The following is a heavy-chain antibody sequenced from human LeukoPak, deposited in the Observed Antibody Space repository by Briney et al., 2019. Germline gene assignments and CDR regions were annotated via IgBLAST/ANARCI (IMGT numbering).Heavy chain of an antibody. CDR2: IKQDGSEK. J-gene: IGHJ4*02. V-gene: IGHV3-7*01. CDR3: ARVISYYDSSGYSHFDY. D-gene: IGHD3-22*01. CDR1: RFTFSNYW. Sequence: GGSLRLSCVASRFTFSNYWMSWVRQPPGKGLEWVANIKQDGSEKYYVDSVKGRFTISRDNAENSLYLQMNSLRAEDTAVYYCARVISYYDSSGYSHFDYWGQGTLVTVSS.